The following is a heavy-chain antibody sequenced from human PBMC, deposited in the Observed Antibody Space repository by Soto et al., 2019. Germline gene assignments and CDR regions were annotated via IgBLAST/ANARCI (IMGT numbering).Heavy chain of an antibody. J-gene: IGHJ2*01. CDR3: AREGTSGWPRVPFDL. Sequence: PGESLKISCKASGYTFTGYYIHWVRQAPGQGLEWMGWINPNSGGTNYAQKFQDRVTMTSDTSMTTAYMELSRLTSDDTAVFYCAREGTSGWPRVPFDLWGRGTLVTVSS. CDR2: INPNSGGT. CDR1: GYTFTGYY. V-gene: IGHV1-2*02. D-gene: IGHD6-19*01.